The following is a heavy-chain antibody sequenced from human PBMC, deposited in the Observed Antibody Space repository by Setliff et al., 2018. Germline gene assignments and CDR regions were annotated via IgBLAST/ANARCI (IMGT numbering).Heavy chain of an antibody. D-gene: IGHD6-19*01. CDR2: IYHSGST. V-gene: IGHV4-59*12. J-gene: IGHJ6*03. CDR3: AREQWLDPPGYYYMDV. Sequence: PSETLSLTCTVSGGSFSSYYWSWIRQPPGKGLEWIGSIYHSGSTYYNPSLKSRVTMSIDTSKNQFSLKLNSVTAADMAVYYCAREQWLDPPGYYYMDVWAKGTTVTVSS. CDR1: GGSFSSYY.